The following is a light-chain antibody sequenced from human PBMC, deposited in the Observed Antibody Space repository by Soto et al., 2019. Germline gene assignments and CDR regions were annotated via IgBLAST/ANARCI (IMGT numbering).Light chain of an antibody. J-gene: IGKJ5*01. Sequence: IVMTQSPATLSVYPGERATLSCRASQSVSINVAWYQQKLGQAPSLIVYDASSRATGIPDRFSGSGSGTDFTLTISRLEPEDFALYYCQQYGHSPITFGQGTRLEIK. V-gene: IGKV3-20*01. CDR2: DAS. CDR3: QQYGHSPIT. CDR1: QSVSIN.